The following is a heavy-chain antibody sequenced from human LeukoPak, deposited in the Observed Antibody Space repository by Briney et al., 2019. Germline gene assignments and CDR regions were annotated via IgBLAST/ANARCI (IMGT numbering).Heavy chain of an antibody. CDR3: ARVHDFWSGKNWFDP. Sequence: GESLKISCKGSGYSFTSYWIGWVRQMPGKGLEWMGIICPGDSDTRYSPSFQGQVTTSADKSISTAYLQWSSLKASDTAMYYCARVHDFWSGKNWFDPWGQGTLVTVSS. D-gene: IGHD3-3*01. CDR1: GYSFTSYW. CDR2: ICPGDSDT. V-gene: IGHV5-51*01. J-gene: IGHJ5*02.